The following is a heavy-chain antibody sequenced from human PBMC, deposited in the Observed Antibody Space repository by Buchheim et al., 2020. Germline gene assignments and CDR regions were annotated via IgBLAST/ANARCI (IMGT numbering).Heavy chain of an antibody. V-gene: IGHV3-21*01. J-gene: IGHJ4*02. Sequence: EVQLVESGGGLVKPGGSLRLSCAASGFTFSSYSMNWVRQAPGKGLEWVSSISSSSSYIYYADSVMGRFTISRDNPKNSLFLQMNSLRAEDTAVYYCARGPYVWGSYRYSVYFDYWGQGTL. CDR1: GFTFSSYS. CDR3: ARGPYVWGSYRYSVYFDY. D-gene: IGHD3-16*02. CDR2: ISSSSSYI.